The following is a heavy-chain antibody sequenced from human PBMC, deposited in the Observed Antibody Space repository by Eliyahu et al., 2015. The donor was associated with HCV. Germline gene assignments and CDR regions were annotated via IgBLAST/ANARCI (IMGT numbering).Heavy chain of an antibody. CDR2: VHYTGST. J-gene: IGHJ4*02. V-gene: IGHV4-39*01. Sequence: QVQLQESGPGLVKPSETXFLTCAVSGASITXXFWAWXRQPPGKGXXWIGTVHYTGSTIYSPSLKSRVTIFVDKSKNQFSLKVDSVTATDTALYYCARQTTGAGQWSWDSWGQGTLVTVSS. CDR3: ARQTTGAGQWSWDS. CDR1: GASITXXF. D-gene: IGHD6-13*01.